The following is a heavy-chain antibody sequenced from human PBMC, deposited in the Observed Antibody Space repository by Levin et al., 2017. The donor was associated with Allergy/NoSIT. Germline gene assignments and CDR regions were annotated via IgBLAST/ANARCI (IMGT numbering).Heavy chain of an antibody. D-gene: IGHD6-13*01. CDR2: INAYNGHT. J-gene: IGHJ3*02. CDR3: VSGSSFPLDAFDI. Sequence: QGLAWMGWINAYNGHTNYAQGLQGRVSMTTDTSTSTAYMDLKSLKSDDTAVYYCVSGSSFPLDAFDIWGQGTVVTVSS. V-gene: IGHV1-18*01.